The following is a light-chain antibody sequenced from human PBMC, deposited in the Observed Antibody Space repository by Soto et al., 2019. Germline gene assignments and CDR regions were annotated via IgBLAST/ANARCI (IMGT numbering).Light chain of an antibody. J-gene: IGKJ2*01. CDR2: LGS. CDR3: MQALQTPPA. Sequence: DIVMTQSPLSLPVTPGEPASISCRSSQSLLHSNGYNYLDWYLQKPGQSPQLLIYLGSNRASGAPDRFSGSGSGTDFTLKISRVEAKDVGVYYCMQALQTPPAFGQGTKLEIK. V-gene: IGKV2-28*01. CDR1: QSLLHSNGYNY.